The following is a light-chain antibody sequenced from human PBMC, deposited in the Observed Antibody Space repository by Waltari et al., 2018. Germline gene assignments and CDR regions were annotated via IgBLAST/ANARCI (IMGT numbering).Light chain of an antibody. J-gene: IGLJ1*01. Sequence: QSALTQPHSVSGSPGQSVTISCTGTSSDVGCYEHVSWYQQQSAKAPKLIIFGVTERPSGVPDRFSGSKSGNTASLTISGLQSEDEADYYCCSYAGSYTEVFGTGTTVTVL. V-gene: IGLV2-11*01. CDR3: CSYAGSYTEV. CDR2: GVT. CDR1: SSDVGCYEH.